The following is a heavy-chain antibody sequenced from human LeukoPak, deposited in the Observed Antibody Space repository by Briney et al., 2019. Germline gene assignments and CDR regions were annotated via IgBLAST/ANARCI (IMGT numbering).Heavy chain of an antibody. Sequence: TGGSLRLSCAASGFTFSSYGMHWVRQAPGKGLEWVAFIRYDGSNKYYADSVKGRFTISRDNSKNTLYLQMNSLRAEDTAVYYCARNYYDSSGYLFDIWGQGTMVTVSS. V-gene: IGHV3-30*02. J-gene: IGHJ3*02. CDR2: IRYDGSNK. CDR1: GFTFSSYG. CDR3: ARNYYDSSGYLFDI. D-gene: IGHD3-22*01.